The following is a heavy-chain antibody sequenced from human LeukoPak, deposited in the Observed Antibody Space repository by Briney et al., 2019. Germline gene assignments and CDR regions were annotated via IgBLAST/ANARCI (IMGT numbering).Heavy chain of an antibody. Sequence: AGGSLRLSCAASGFTFSSYSMNWVRQAPGKGLEWVSYISSSGNTIDYADSVKGRFTISRDNAKNSLYLQTVSLRAEDTAVYYCARLRGYSYGYGDYWGQGTLVTVSS. CDR2: ISSSGNTI. CDR3: ARLRGYSYGYGDY. D-gene: IGHD5-18*01. CDR1: GFTFSSYS. J-gene: IGHJ4*02. V-gene: IGHV3-48*04.